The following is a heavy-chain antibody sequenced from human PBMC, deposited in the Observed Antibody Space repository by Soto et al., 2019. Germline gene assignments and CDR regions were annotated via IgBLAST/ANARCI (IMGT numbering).Heavy chain of an antibody. Sequence: SETLSLTCTVSGGSISSSSYYWGWIRQPPGKGLEWIGSIYYSGYTYYNPSLKSRVTISVDTSKNQFSLKLSSVTAADTAAYYCARHNGPLYVGYYYDMDVWGQGTTVTVSS. CDR1: GGSISSSSYY. J-gene: IGHJ6*02. CDR3: ARHNGPLYVGYYYDMDV. V-gene: IGHV4-39*01. D-gene: IGHD3-16*01. CDR2: IYYSGYT.